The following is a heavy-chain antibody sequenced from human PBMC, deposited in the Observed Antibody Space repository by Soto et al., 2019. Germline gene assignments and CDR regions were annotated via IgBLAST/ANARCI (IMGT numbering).Heavy chain of an antibody. CDR2: IIPVFGTA. D-gene: IGHD4-17*01. CDR3: ARGDATKIVVTTYHAMDV. V-gene: IGHV1-69*12. CDR1: GGSLSNYG. Sequence: QVQLVQSGAEVKKPGSSVKVSCKASGGSLSNYGISWVRQAPGQGLEWMGGIIPVFGTANYAQKFQGRVTITAXEXTXTXXKDVTSLRSEDTAVYYCARGDATKIVVTTYHAMDVWGQGTTVTVSS. J-gene: IGHJ6*02.